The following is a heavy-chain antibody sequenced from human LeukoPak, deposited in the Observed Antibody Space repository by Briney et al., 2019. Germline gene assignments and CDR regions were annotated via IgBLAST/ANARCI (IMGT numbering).Heavy chain of an antibody. D-gene: IGHD5-12*01. CDR2: IYYSGSS. V-gene: IGHV4-59*01. CDR3: ARVSGYDWESFYDY. J-gene: IGHJ4*02. Sequence: SETLSLTCTVSGGYISSYYWSWIRQPPGKGLEWIGYIYYSGSSNYNPSLKSRVTISVDTSKNQISLKLSSVTAADTAVYYCARVSGYDWESFYDYWGQGSLVTVSS. CDR1: GGYISSYY.